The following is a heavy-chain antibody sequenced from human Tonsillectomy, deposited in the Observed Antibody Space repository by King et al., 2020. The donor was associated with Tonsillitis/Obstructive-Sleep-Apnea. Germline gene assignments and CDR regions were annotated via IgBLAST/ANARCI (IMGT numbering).Heavy chain of an antibody. V-gene: IGHV3-30*04. CDR1: GFTFSSYA. CDR2: ISSDGSK. CDR3: ARDMGSSWPYYGLDV. D-gene: IGHD6-13*01. J-gene: IGHJ6*02. Sequence: QVQLVESGGGVVQPGRSLRLSCGASGFTFSSYAMQWVRQAPGKGLEWVALISSDGSKYYADSVKGRFTISRDNSKNTLYLQMNSLRVEATAVYYCARDMGSSWPYYGLDVWGQGTTVTVSS.